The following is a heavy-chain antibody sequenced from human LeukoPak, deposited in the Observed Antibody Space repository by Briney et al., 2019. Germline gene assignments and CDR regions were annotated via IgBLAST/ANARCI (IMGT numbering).Heavy chain of an antibody. D-gene: IGHD5-18*01. CDR1: GFTFSSYG. Sequence: GGSLRLSCAASGFTFSSYGMHWVRQAPGKGLEWVAVISYDGSNKYYADSVKGRFTISRDNSKNTLYLQMNSLRAEDTAVYYCAKTDSLWIQLPQGAFDIWGQGTMVTVSS. V-gene: IGHV3-30*18. CDR3: AKTDSLWIQLPQGAFDI. CDR2: ISYDGSNK. J-gene: IGHJ3*02.